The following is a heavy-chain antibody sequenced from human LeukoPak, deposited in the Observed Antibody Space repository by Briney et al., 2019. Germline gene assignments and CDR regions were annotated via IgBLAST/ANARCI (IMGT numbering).Heavy chain of an antibody. Sequence: GGSLRLSCAASGFTFSDYYMSWIRQAPGKGLEWVSYISSSGSTIYYADSVKGRFTISRDNAKNSLYLQMNSLRAEDTAVYYCARAHIVATIFPFDYWGQGTLVTVSS. D-gene: IGHD5-12*01. V-gene: IGHV3-11*01. CDR1: GFTFSDYY. CDR3: ARAHIVATIFPFDY. CDR2: ISSSGSTI. J-gene: IGHJ4*02.